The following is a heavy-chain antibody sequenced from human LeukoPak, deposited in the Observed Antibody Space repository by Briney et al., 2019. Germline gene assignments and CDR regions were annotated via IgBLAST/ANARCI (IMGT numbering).Heavy chain of an antibody. CDR1: GFTFSSYA. V-gene: IGHV3-23*01. D-gene: IGHD3-10*01. CDR3: AKGGPERYGSGSYSSAFDI. Sequence: GGSLRLSCAASGFTFSSYAMRWVRQAPGKGLEWVSAISGCGGSTYYADSVKGRFTISRDNSKNTLYLQMNSLRAEDTAVYYCAKGGPERYGSGSYSSAFDIWGQGTMVTVSS. J-gene: IGHJ3*02. CDR2: ISGCGGST.